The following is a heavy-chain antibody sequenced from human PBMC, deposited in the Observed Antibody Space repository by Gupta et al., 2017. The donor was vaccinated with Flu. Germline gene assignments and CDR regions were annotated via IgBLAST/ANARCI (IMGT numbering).Heavy chain of an antibody. Sequence: QVQLQQSGPGLVKPSQTLSVTCSISGDSVSSDTAAWNWIRQSPSRGLEWLGRTFYRSKWNNEYGAFVRGRITINADTSKNQFSLHLNSVTPEDTAVYYCARDWGYSYGLPLDYWGQGTQVTVSS. V-gene: IGHV6-1*01. D-gene: IGHD5-18*01. CDR2: TFYRSKWNN. CDR1: GDSVSSDTAA. J-gene: IGHJ4*02. CDR3: ARDWGYSYGLPLDY.